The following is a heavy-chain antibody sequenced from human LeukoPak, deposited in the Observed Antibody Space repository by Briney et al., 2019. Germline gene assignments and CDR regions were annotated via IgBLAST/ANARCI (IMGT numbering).Heavy chain of an antibody. CDR2: IWHDASNT. CDR3: ARELFASGSYPDY. V-gene: IGHV3-33*01. CDR1: GFIISNYG. Sequence: PGRSLRLSCAAGGFIISNYGMRWVRQAAGRGVEWVALIWHDASNTFYTDCVEGRFTISRENTSNTVYLQMNRQGGEDTAVYYCARELFASGSYPDYWGQGTLVTVSS. D-gene: IGHD3-10*01. J-gene: IGHJ4*02.